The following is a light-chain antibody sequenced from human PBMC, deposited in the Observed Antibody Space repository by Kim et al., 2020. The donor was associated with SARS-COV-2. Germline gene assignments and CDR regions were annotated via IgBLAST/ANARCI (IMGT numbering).Light chain of an antibody. Sequence: STGDSVPIPCRASQGISSYLALYQQKPGKAPKLLIYAASTLQSGVPSRFSGSGSGTDFTLTISCLQSEDFATYYCQQYYSYPPLTFGGGTKVDIK. CDR1: QGISSY. CDR2: AAS. V-gene: IGKV1-8*01. CDR3: QQYYSYPPLT. J-gene: IGKJ4*01.